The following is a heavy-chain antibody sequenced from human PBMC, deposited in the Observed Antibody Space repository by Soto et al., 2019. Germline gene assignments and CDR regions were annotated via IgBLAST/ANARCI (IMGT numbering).Heavy chain of an antibody. CDR1: GFTFSNAW. CDR3: TTTRLRNFDWSPPY. Sequence: PGGSLRLSCAASGFTFSNAWMNWVRQAPGKGLEWVGRIKSKTDGGTTDYAAPVKGRYTISRHDSKKTLYIQMNSQKTKDKTMKYSTTTRLRNFDWSPPYWGQGTLVTVS. CDR2: IKSKTDGGTT. D-gene: IGHD3-9*01. V-gene: IGHV3-15*07. J-gene: IGHJ4*02.